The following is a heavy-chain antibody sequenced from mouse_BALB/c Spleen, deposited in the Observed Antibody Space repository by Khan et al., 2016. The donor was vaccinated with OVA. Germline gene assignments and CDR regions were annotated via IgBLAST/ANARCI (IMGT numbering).Heavy chain of an antibody. Sequence: EVQLQESGPGLVKPSQSLSLTCTVTGYSITTDYAWNWLRQFPGNKLEWMGFISYSGNTKYNPSLKSRISITRDTSKNQFFLQLKSVTTEDTARFYVQRFYGGTFASWAQGPTLPVPS. J-gene: IGHJ2*01. D-gene: IGHD1-1*01. CDR1: GYSITTDYA. V-gene: IGHV3-2*02. CDR3: QRFYGGTFAS. CDR2: ISYSGNT.